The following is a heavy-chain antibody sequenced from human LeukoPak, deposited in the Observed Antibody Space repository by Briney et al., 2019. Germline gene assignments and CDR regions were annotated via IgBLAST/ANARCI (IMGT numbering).Heavy chain of an antibody. CDR1: GFTFRSSA. Sequence: PGGSLRVLCAGSGFTFRSSAMHWVRQAPGKGPEWVSGISATGGTTYYADSVKGRFTVSRYNSNNTLYLQMSGLRADDTAIYYCAKDGDGSNTWFGFRGSFDYWGQGALVTVSS. V-gene: IGHV3-23*01. CDR2: ISATGGTT. CDR3: AKDGDGSNTWFGFRGSFDY. J-gene: IGHJ4*02. D-gene: IGHD3-10*01.